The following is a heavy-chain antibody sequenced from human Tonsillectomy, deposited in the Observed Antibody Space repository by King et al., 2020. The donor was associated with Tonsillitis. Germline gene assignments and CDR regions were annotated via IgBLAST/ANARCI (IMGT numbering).Heavy chain of an antibody. CDR3: ARGSSGWNGIDY. Sequence: VQLVESGGDLVQPGGSLRLSCAASGFSLRSYYMHWVRQAPGKGLVWVALTKYDGIWADYADSVKGRFTISRDNAKKTVYLEMNSLRADDTAVYYCARGSSGWNGIDYWGQGTLVTVSS. V-gene: IGHV3-74*01. CDR1: GFSLRSYY. D-gene: IGHD6-19*01. CDR2: TKYDGIWA. J-gene: IGHJ4*02.